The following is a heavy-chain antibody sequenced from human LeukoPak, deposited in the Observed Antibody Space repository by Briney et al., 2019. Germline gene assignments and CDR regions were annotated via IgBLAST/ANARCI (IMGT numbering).Heavy chain of an antibody. J-gene: IGHJ4*02. Sequence: ASVKVSCKASGYAFTGYYMHWVRQAPGQGLEWMGWIDPNSGGTNYAQKFQGRVTMTRDTSISTAYMELSSLRSDDTAVYYCASFSPTTVTFDYWVQGTLVTASS. CDR3: ASFSPTTVTFDY. CDR2: IDPNSGGT. D-gene: IGHD2-21*02. V-gene: IGHV1-2*02. CDR1: GYAFTGYY.